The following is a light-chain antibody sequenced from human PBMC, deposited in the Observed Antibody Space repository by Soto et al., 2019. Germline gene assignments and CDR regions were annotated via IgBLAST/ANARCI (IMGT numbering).Light chain of an antibody. CDR1: QDIRND. J-gene: IGKJ4*01. CDR2: VAS. Sequence: AIQMTQSPSSLSASVGDRVTITCRASQDIRNDLSCFLQKPGVAARLLVYVASNSHSWVPSRFSVSGSGTDFPLIISCLQPEDFAAYYCLQDYSYPLAFGGGTKVDIK. V-gene: IGKV1-6*01. CDR3: LQDYSYPLA.